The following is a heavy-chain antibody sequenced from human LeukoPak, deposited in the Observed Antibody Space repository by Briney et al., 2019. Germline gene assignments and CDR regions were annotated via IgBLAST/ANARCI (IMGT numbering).Heavy chain of an antibody. Sequence: GGSLRLSCAASGFSSYSLNWVRQAPGKGLEWVSSISSGSDYIYYADSVKGRFTISRDNAKNSLYLQMNSLRAEDTAIYYCARDYYSAGTYWGQGTLVTVSS. J-gene: IGHJ4*02. CDR1: GFSSYS. V-gene: IGHV3-21*01. D-gene: IGHD1-7*01. CDR3: ARDYYSAGTY. CDR2: ISSGSDYI.